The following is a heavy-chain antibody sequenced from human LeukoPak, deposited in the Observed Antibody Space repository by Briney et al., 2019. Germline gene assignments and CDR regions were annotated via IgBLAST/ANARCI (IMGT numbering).Heavy chain of an antibody. CDR3: ARGYDSSGPHPYYYGMDV. CDR1: GGSISSGGYY. Sequence: SETLSLTCTVSGGSISSGGYYWSWIRQHPGKGLEWIGYIYYSGSTYYNPSLKSRVTISVDTSKNQFSLKLSSVTAADTAVYYCARGYDSSGPHPYYYGMDVWGQGTTVTVSS. CDR2: IYYSGST. D-gene: IGHD3-22*01. V-gene: IGHV4-31*03. J-gene: IGHJ6*02.